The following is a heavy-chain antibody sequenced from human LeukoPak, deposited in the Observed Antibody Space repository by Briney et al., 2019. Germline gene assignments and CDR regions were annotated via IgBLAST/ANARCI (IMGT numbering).Heavy chain of an antibody. CDR1: GFTFSSHA. CDR3: AEQYTGNIAYWFDP. D-gene: IGHD5-12*01. CDR2: ISAGGDST. J-gene: IGHJ5*02. V-gene: IGHV3-23*01. Sequence: PGGSLRLSCAASGFTFSSHAMYWVRQAPGKGLDWVSAISAGGDSTYYADSVKGRFTISRDNSKNTLYLQLNSLSAEDTAIYFCAEQYTGNIAYWFDPWGRGTLVTVSS.